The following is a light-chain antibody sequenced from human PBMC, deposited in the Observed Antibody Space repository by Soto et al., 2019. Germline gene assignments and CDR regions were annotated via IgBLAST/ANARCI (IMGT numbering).Light chain of an antibody. J-gene: IGLJ2*01. CDR1: SSDVDGYDY. CDR3: SSYTRRSTVV. CDR2: DVS. Sequence: QSVLTQPASVSGSPGQSITISCTGTSSDVDGYDYVSWYQQHPGKAPKLLIYDVSYRPSGVSNRFSGSKSGNTASLTISGLQAEDEAYYYCSSYTRRSTVVFGGGTKLTVL. V-gene: IGLV2-14*03.